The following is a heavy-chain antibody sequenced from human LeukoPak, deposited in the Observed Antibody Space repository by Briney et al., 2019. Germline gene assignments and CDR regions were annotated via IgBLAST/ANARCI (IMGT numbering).Heavy chain of an antibody. D-gene: IGHD3-9*01. J-gene: IGHJ4*02. CDR3: AGGTDILTGYYIGYFDY. CDR1: GGSISSSSYY. Sequence: SETLSLTCTVSGGSISSSSYYWGWIRQPPGKGLEWIGSIYYSGSTYYNPSLKSRVTISVDTSKNQFSLKLSSVTAADTAVYYCAGGTDILTGYYIGYFDYWGQGTLVTVSS. CDR2: IYYSGST. V-gene: IGHV4-39*07.